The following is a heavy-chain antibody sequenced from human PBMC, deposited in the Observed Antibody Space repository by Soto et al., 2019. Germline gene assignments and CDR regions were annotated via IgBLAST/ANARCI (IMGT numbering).Heavy chain of an antibody. CDR3: ARARSYDFWSGYYPVYYYYGMDV. V-gene: IGHV3-21*01. D-gene: IGHD3-3*01. CDR1: GFTFSSYS. CDR2: ISSSSSYI. Sequence: EVQLVESGGGLVKPGGSLRLSCAASGFTFSSYSMNWVRQAPGKGLEWVSSISSSSSYIYYADSVKGRFTISRDNAKNSLYLQMNRLRAEDTAVYYCARARSYDFWSGYYPVYYYYGMDVWGQGTTVTVSS. J-gene: IGHJ6*02.